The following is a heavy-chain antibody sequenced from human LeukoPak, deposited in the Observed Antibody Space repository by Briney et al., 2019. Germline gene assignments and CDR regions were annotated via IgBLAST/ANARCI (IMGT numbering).Heavy chain of an antibody. V-gene: IGHV3-7*01. Sequence: GGSLRLSCAASGFTFSTYWMSWVRQAPGKGLEWVANIKQDGSEKYYVDSEKGRFTISRDNAKNSLYLQMNSLRAEDTAMYYCARDSAGNDYWGQGTLVTVSS. CDR3: ARDSAGNDY. CDR2: IKQDGSEK. J-gene: IGHJ4*02. CDR1: GFTFSTYW. D-gene: IGHD6-13*01.